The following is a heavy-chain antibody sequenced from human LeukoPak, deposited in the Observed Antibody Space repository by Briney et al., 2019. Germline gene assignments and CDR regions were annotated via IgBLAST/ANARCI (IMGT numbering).Heavy chain of an antibody. D-gene: IGHD6-13*01. Sequence: SGGSLRLSCAASGFTFSSYSMNWVRQAPGKGLEWVSSISSSSYIYYADSVKGRFTISRDNAKNSLYLQMNSLRAEDTAVYYCARDSYSSSIVDYWGQGTLVTVSS. CDR2: ISSSSYI. CDR1: GFTFSSYS. CDR3: ARDSYSSSIVDY. V-gene: IGHV3-21*01. J-gene: IGHJ4*02.